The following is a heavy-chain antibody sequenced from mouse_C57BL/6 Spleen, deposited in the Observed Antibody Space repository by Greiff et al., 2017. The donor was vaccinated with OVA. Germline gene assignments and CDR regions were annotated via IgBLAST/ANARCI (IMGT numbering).Heavy chain of an antibody. CDR1: GYTFTDYN. D-gene: IGHD1-2*01. CDR2: INPNNGGT. Sequence: EVQLQQSGPELVKPGASVKIPCKASGYTFTDYNMDWVKQSHGKSLEWIGDINPNNGGTIYNQKFKGKATLTVDKSSSTAYMELRSLTSEDTAVYYCAREESLYYGPFGAMDYWGQGTSVTVSS. J-gene: IGHJ4*01. CDR3: AREESLYYGPFGAMDY. V-gene: IGHV1-18*01.